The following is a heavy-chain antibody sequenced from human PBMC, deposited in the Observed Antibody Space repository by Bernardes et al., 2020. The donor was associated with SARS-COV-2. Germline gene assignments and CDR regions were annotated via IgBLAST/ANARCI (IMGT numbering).Heavy chain of an antibody. Sequence: QTLSLTCAISGDSVSSNSAAWNWIRQSPSRGLEWLGRTYYRSRWYSDYALSVIGRIIINADTSRNQFSLQLNSVTPEDTAVYYCARDKSTLVRGVMNFDYWGPGTLVTVSS. CDR2: TYYRSRWYS. CDR1: GDSVSSNSAA. D-gene: IGHD3-10*01. V-gene: IGHV6-1*01. CDR3: ARDKSTLVRGVMNFDY. J-gene: IGHJ4*02.